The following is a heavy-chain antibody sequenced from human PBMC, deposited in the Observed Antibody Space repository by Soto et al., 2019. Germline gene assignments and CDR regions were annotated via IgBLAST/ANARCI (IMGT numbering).Heavy chain of an antibody. J-gene: IGHJ4*02. Sequence: QVQLVQSGAEVKKPGASVKVSCKASGNTFSNYYIHWVRQAPGQGLEWMGTINPSGGHTTYAQKFLGRVPMTRDTSTSTLYMEVTSLRSEDTAVYYCARGGHVVVVTAAFDYWGQGTLVTVSS. CDR1: GNTFSNYY. V-gene: IGHV1-46*03. D-gene: IGHD2-21*02. CDR3: ARGGHVVVVTAAFDY. CDR2: INPSGGHT.